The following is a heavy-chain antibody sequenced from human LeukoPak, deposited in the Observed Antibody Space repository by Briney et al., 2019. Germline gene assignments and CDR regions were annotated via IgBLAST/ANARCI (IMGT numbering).Heavy chain of an antibody. CDR2: ISGSGGTT. J-gene: IGHJ4*02. V-gene: IGHV3-23*01. D-gene: IGHD6-19*01. CDR1: GFTFSNYA. CDR3: AKDWGYSSGWYYFDY. Sequence: GGSLRLSCAASGFTFSNYAMSWVRQAPGRGLEWVSVISGSGGTTYYADFVKGRFTISRDNSKNTLYLQMNSLRADDTAVYYCAKDWGYSSGWYYFDYWGQGTLVTVSS.